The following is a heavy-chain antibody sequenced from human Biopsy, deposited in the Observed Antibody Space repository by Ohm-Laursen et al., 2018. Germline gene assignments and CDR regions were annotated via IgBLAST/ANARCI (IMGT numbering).Heavy chain of an antibody. V-gene: IGHV4-31*01. CDR3: TRVRTFGGVIGGYYFYS. CDR1: GGSINSGGHF. CDR2: IYDNGDT. Sequence: SQTLSLTCSVSGGSINSGGHFWGWVRQSTGKGLEWIGYIYDNGDTYYNPSLMSLVSITAATSKNQVSLRLNSVTAADTAVYYCTRVRTFGGVIGGYYFYSWGQGILVTVSS. D-gene: IGHD3-16*02. J-gene: IGHJ4*02.